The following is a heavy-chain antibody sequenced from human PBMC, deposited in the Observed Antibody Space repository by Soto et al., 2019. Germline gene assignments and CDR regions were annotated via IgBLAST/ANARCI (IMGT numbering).Heavy chain of an antibody. V-gene: IGHV4-31*02. CDR2: IYYSGST. CDR3: ARDSLAARVTWLDR. D-gene: IGHD6-6*01. CDR1: GGCISRGGHY. J-gene: IGHJ5*02. Sequence: SQMRSVACTVAGGCISRGGHYWSWIRQHPGKGLEWIGYIYYSGSTYYNPSLKSRVTISVDTSKNQFSLKLSSVTAADTAVYYCARDSLAARVTWLDRWGQGTLVTVSS.